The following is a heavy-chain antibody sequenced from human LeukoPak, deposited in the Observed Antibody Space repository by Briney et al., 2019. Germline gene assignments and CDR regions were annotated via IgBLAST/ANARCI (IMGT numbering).Heavy chain of an antibody. V-gene: IGHV1-2*06. CDR3: ARVGYYESSGYYEY. CDR2: INPNSGGT. Sequence: ASVKVSCKASGYTLTDYYMHWVRQATGQGLEWMGRINPNSGGTNYAQKFQGRVTMTRDTSISTVYMELSRLRSDDTAVYYCARVGYYESSGYYEYWGQGTLVTVSS. CDR1: GYTLTDYY. J-gene: IGHJ4*02. D-gene: IGHD3-22*01.